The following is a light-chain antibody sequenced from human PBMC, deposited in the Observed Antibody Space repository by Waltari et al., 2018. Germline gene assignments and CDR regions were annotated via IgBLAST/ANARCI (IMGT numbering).Light chain of an antibody. CDR3: TSYTSSSTLV. CDR2: DVS. V-gene: IGLV2-14*03. Sequence: QSALTQPASVSGSPGQSITISCTGTSSDVGGYNYVSWCQHHPGKAPKLMIYDVSKRPSWVSDRFSGSKSCNTASLTISGLQAEDEADYYCTSYTSSSTLVFGGGTKLTVL. CDR1: SSDVGGYNY. J-gene: IGLJ2*01.